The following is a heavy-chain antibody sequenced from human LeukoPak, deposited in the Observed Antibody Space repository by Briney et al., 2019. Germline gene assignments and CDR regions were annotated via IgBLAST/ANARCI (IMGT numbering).Heavy chain of an antibody. J-gene: IGHJ4*02. D-gene: IGHD3-10*01. CDR1: GGSINSGGNY. CDR3: ARGLPHYYGSGRGYDY. CDR2: IYYSGST. V-gene: IGHV4-30-4*08. Sequence: SETLSLTCTVSGGSINSGGNYWSWIRQHPGKGLEWIGYIYYSGSTYYNPSPKSRVTISVDTSKNQFSLKLSSVTAADTAVYYCARGLPHYYGSGRGYDYWGQGTLVTVSS.